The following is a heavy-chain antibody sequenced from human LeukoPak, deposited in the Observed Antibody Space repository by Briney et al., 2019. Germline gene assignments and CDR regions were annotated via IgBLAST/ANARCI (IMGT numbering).Heavy chain of an antibody. CDR3: ATVCAVFGECDVFEY. J-gene: IGHJ4*02. CDR2: IKHDGSET. CDR1: GFTFSRCW. Sequence: GGSLRLSCAASGFTFSRCWMSWVRQAPGKGLEWVANIKHDGSETYYVDSVKGRFTISRDNAKNSLYLQMNSLRAEDTAVYYCATVCAVFGECDVFEYWGQGTLVTVSS. V-gene: IGHV3-7*01. D-gene: IGHD3-10*02.